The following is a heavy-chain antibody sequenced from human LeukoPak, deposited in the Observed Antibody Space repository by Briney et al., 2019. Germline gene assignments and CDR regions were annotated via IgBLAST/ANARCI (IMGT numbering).Heavy chain of an antibody. CDR1: GGTFSSYA. CDR3: AREYCSGGSCYPDVLSNWFDP. CDR2: IIPIFGTA. V-gene: IGHV1-69*13. D-gene: IGHD2-15*01. Sequence: SVKVSCKASGGTFSSYAISWVRQAPGQGLEWMGGIIPIFGTANYAQKFQGRVTITADESTSTAYMELSSLRPEDTAVYYCAREYCSGGSCYPDVLSNWFDPWGQGTLVTVSS. J-gene: IGHJ5*02.